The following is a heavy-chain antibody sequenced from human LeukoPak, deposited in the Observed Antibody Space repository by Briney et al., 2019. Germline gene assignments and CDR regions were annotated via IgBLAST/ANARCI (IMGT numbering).Heavy chain of an antibody. D-gene: IGHD6-19*01. CDR3: AKDISGIAVAGGY. J-gene: IGHJ4*02. CDR2: ISWNSGSI. V-gene: IGHV3-9*01. Sequence: PGRSLRLSRAASGFTFDDYAMHWVRQAPGKGLEWVSGISWNSGSIGYADSVKGRFTISRDNAKNSLYLQMNSLRAEDTALYYCAKDISGIAVAGGYWGQGTLVTVSS. CDR1: GFTFDDYA.